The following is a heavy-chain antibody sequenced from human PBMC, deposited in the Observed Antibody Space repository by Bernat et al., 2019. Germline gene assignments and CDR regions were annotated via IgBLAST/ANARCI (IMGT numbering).Heavy chain of an antibody. V-gene: IGHV1-3*01. Sequence: QVQLVQSGAEVKKPGASVKVSCKASGYTFTNYAIHWVRQAPGQRLEWMGWINAGDGNMKYSQKFQGRVTITWDRSAGTAYIELSSLTSEDTAIYFGARGWAVVGSATYFDYWGQGTVVIVSS. CDR3: ARGWAVVGSATYFDY. J-gene: IGHJ4*02. CDR2: INAGDGNM. CDR1: GYTFTNYA. D-gene: IGHD2-15*01.